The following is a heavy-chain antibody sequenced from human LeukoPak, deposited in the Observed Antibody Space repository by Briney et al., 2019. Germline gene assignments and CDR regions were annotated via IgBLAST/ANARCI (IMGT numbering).Heavy chain of an antibody. V-gene: IGHV1-18*03. J-gene: IGHJ3*02. CDR2: ISAYYGNT. Sequence: ASVKVSCKASGYTFTSYGISWVRQAPGQGLEWMGWISAYYGNTNYAQKLQGRVTMTTDASTSTAYMELRSLRYDDMAVYYCARDPEDGLFDIWGQGTMVTVSS. D-gene: IGHD1-14*01. CDR1: GYTFTSYG. CDR3: ARDPEDGLFDI.